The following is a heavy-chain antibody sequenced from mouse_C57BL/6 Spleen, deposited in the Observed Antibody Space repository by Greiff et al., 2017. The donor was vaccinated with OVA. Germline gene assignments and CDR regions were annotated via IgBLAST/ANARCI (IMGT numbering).Heavy chain of an antibody. D-gene: IGHD1-1*02. CDR1: GFTFSDYG. CDR3: ARTIWKYFDY. Sequence: EVQRVESGGGLVKPGGSLKLSCAASGFTFSDYGMHWVRQAPEKGLEWVAYISSGSSTIYYADTVKGRFTISRDNAKNTRFLQMTSLRSEETAMYYCARTIWKYFDYWGQGNTLTVSS. V-gene: IGHV5-17*01. CDR2: ISSGSSTI. J-gene: IGHJ2*01.